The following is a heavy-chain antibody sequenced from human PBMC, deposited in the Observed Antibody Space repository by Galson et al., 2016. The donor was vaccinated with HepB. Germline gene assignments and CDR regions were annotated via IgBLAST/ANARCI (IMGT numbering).Heavy chain of an antibody. V-gene: IGHV1-3*01. CDR3: ATIAGATTY. Sequence: SVKVSCKASEYTFTSYIMHWVRQAPGQRLEWMGWINAGNGNTKYPQKFQARVTITRDTSASTAYMELSSLRSEDTAVFYCATIAGATTYWGQGTLVTVSS. CDR2: INAGNGNT. J-gene: IGHJ4*02. CDR1: EYTFTSYI. D-gene: IGHD1-26*01.